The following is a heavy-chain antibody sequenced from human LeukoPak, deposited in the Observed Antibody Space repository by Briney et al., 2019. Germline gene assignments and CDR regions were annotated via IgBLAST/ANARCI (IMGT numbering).Heavy chain of an antibody. V-gene: IGHV4-34*01. D-gene: IGHD2-2*01. Sequence: AETLSLTCAVYGGSFRGYYWSWIRQPPGKGLEWIGEINHSGRTNYNPSLKSRVTISLDTSMKKFSLKLNSVTAADTAVYYCASTERCSTTCPLDYWGQGTLVTVFS. CDR3: ASTERCSTTCPLDY. CDR1: GGSFRGYY. CDR2: INHSGRT. J-gene: IGHJ4*02.